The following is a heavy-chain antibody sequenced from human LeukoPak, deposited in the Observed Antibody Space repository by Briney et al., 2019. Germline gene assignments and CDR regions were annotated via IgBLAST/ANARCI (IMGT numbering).Heavy chain of an antibody. Sequence: SETLSLTCAVSGGSISSGGYSWSWIRQPPGKGLEWIGYIYHSGSTYYNPSLKSRVTISVDRSKNQFSLKLSSVTAADTAVYYCARGGRRRSSGWYDRRNWFDPWGQGTLVTVSS. V-gene: IGHV4-30-2*01. CDR1: GGSISSGGYS. J-gene: IGHJ5*02. CDR2: IYHSGST. CDR3: ARGGRRRSSGWYDRRNWFDP. D-gene: IGHD6-19*01.